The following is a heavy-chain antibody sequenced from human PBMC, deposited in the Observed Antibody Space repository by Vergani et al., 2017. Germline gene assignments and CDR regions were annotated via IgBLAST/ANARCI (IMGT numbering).Heavy chain of an antibody. V-gene: IGHV3-23*01. J-gene: IGHJ5*02. D-gene: IGHD3/OR15-3a*01. CDR3: ARPPWTTNGGWFDP. CDR1: GGSISSGGYY. Sequence: VQLQESGPGLVKPSQTLSLTCTVSGGSISSGGYYWSWIRQHPGKGLEWVSAISGSGGSTYYADSVKGRFTISRDNSKNTLYLQMNSLRAEDTAVYYCARPPWTTNGGWFDPWGQGTLVTVSS. CDR2: ISGSGGST.